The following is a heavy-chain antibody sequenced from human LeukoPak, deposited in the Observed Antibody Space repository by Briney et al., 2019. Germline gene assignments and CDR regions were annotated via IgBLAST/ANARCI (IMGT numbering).Heavy chain of an antibody. J-gene: IGHJ4*02. CDR3: AKDPGVVPAHYFDY. D-gene: IGHD2-2*01. V-gene: IGHV3-23*01. Sequence: GGSLRLSCAASGFTFSSYAMNWVRQAPGKGLEWVSATGSTGVSTFYADSVKGRFTVSRDNSKNTLSLQMNSLRAEDTAVYYCAKDPGVVPAHYFDYWGQRIQVTVSS. CDR2: TGSTGVST. CDR1: GFTFSSYA.